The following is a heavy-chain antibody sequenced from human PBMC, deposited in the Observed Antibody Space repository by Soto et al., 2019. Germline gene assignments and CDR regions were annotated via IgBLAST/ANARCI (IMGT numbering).Heavy chain of an antibody. CDR1: GYTFTSYG. CDR3: ARDPRDGDTAMVGWFDP. V-gene: IGHV1-18*04. Sequence: QVQLVQSGAEVKKPGASVKVSCKASGYTFTSYGISWVRQAPGQGLEWMGWISAYNGNTNYAQKLQGRVTMTTDTPTSTAYMELRSLRSDDTAVYYCARDPRDGDTAMVGWFDPWGQGTLVTVSS. J-gene: IGHJ5*02. CDR2: ISAYNGNT. D-gene: IGHD5-18*01.